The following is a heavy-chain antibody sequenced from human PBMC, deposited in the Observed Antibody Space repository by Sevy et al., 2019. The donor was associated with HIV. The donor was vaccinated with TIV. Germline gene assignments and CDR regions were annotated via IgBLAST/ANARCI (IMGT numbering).Heavy chain of an antibody. V-gene: IGHV3-23*01. CDR2: ISGSGTQI. Sequence: GGSLRLSCAASGFTFASYGLIWFRHSPGKGLEWVSTISGSGTQINYADSVKGRFTISRDNSKHIVFLQMNSLRVDDTAIYYCGKDSLGGAADLWGQGTQVTVSS. J-gene: IGHJ1*01. CDR1: GFTFASYG. D-gene: IGHD1-26*01. CDR3: GKDSLGGAADL.